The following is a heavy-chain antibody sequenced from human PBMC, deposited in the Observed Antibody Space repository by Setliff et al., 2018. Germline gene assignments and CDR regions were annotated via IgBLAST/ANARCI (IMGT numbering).Heavy chain of an antibody. V-gene: IGHV4-39*07. CDR3: ARGRNIAARLLDS. CDR1: GGSFRSSRYY. CDR2: INHRGST. D-gene: IGHD6-6*01. Sequence: PSETLSLTCTVSGGSFRSSRYYWGWIRQPPGKGLEWIGEINHRGSTNYNPSLKSRATISIDTSKDQFSLKLISMSAADTAVYFCARGRNIAARLLDSWGQGALVTVSS. J-gene: IGHJ4*02.